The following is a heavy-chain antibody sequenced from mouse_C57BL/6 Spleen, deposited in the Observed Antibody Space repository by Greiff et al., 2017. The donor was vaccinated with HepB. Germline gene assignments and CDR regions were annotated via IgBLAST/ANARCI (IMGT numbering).Heavy chain of an antibody. V-gene: IGHV1-81*01. Sequence: VQRVESGAELARPGASVKLSCKASGYTFTSYGISWVKQRTGQGLEWIGEIYPRSGNTYYNEKFKGKATLTADKSSSTAYMELRSLTSEDSAVYFCARQRSTVVASHYYAMDYWGQGTSVTVSS. D-gene: IGHD1-1*01. CDR2: IYPRSGNT. CDR1: GYTFTSYG. CDR3: ARQRSTVVASHYYAMDY. J-gene: IGHJ4*01.